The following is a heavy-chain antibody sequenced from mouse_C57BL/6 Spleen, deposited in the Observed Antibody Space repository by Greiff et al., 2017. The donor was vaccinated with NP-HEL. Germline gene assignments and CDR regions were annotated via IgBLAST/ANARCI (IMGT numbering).Heavy chain of an antibody. V-gene: IGHV1-72*01. CDR3: ARWEPSYYDGSSPHFDD. CDR1: GYTFTSYW. D-gene: IGHD1-1*01. J-gene: IGHJ2*01. CDR2: IDPNSGGT. Sequence: QVQLQQPGAELVKPGASVKLSCKASGYTFTSYWMHWVKQRPGRGLEWIGRIDPNSGGTKYNEKFKSKATLTVDKPSSTAYMQLSSLTSEDSADYYCARWEPSYYDGSSPHFDDWGQGTTLTVSS.